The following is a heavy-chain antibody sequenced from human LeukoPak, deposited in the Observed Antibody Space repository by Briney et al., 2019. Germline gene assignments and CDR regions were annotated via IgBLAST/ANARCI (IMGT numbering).Heavy chain of an antibody. CDR1: GFTFSSYG. CDR3: ARGREQQLAVGHVFDI. D-gene: IGHD6-13*01. J-gene: IGHJ3*02. Sequence: GRSLRLSCAASGFTFSSYGMHWVRQAPGKGLEWVAVIWYDGSNKYYADSVKGRFTISRDNSKNTLYLQMNSLRAEDTAVYYCARGREQQLAVGHVFDIWGQGTMVTVSS. V-gene: IGHV3-33*01. CDR2: IWYDGSNK.